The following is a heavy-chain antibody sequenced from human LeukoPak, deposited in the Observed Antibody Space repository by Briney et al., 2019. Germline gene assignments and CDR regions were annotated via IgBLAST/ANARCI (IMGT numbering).Heavy chain of an antibody. J-gene: IGHJ4*02. CDR2: ISDSGGST. D-gene: IGHD3-16*02. CDR1: GFTFSGYA. V-gene: IGHV3-23*01. Sequence: PGGSLRLSCAASGFTFSGYAMSWVRQAPGKGLEWVSTISDSGGSTYYADSVKGQFTISRDNSKNTLYLHMNGLRAEDMALYYCATGGGDARYDYVWGAYRHYYFEFWGQGTLVTVSS. CDR3: ATGGGDARYDYVWGAYRHYYFEF.